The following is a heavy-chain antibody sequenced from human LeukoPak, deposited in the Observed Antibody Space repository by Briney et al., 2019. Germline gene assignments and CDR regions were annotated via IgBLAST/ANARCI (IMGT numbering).Heavy chain of an antibody. Sequence: GGFLRLSCAAAGFTFSTYAMSWVRQAPGKGLEWVSLIGGSDGRTRYADSVKGRFTISRDNSKNTLYLEMNSLRAEDTAVYYCAKDSSSYDWGYMDVWGKGTTVTISS. J-gene: IGHJ6*03. CDR2: IGGSDGRT. D-gene: IGHD3-22*01. CDR3: AKDSSSYDWGYMDV. V-gene: IGHV3-23*01. CDR1: GFTFSTYA.